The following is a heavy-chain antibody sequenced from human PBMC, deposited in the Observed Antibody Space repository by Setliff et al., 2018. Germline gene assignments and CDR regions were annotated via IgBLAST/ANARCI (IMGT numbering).Heavy chain of an antibody. CDR3: ARRGADYDILTGDDY. V-gene: IGHV4-38-2*02. D-gene: IGHD3-9*01. J-gene: IGHJ4*02. Sequence: KTSETLSLTCNVSGDSISSTYHWGWIRQPPGKGLEWIGSIYHSGSTYYNPSLKSRVTISVDTSKNQFSLKLSSVTAADTAVYYCARRGADYDILTGDDYWSQGTLVTVSS. CDR1: GDSISSTYH. CDR2: IYHSGST.